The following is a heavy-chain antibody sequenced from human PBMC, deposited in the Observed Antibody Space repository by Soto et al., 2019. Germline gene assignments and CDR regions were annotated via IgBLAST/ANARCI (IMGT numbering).Heavy chain of an antibody. D-gene: IGHD6-19*01. CDR1: GYTLTELS. Sequence: ASVNVSCKVSGYTLTELSMHWVRQAPGKGLEWMGGFDPEDGETIYAQKFQGRVTMTEDTSTDTAYMELSSLRSEDTAVYYCAGSGAVAAPFDYWGQGTLVTVSS. J-gene: IGHJ4*02. CDR3: AGSGAVAAPFDY. CDR2: FDPEDGET. V-gene: IGHV1-24*01.